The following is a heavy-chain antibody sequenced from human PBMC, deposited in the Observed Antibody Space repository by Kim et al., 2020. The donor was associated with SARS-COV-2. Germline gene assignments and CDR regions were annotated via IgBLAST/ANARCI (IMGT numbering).Heavy chain of an antibody. V-gene: IGHV1-69*04. CDR2: IIPILGIA. CDR1: GGTFSGYA. CDR3: ARARCSSTSCYIYYYGMDV. Sequence: SVKVSCKASGGTFSGYAISWVRQAPGQGLEWMGRIIPILGIANYAQKFQGRVTITADKSTSTAYMELSSLRSEDTAVYYCARARCSSTSCYIYYYGMDVWGQGTTVTVSS. D-gene: IGHD2-2*02. J-gene: IGHJ6*02.